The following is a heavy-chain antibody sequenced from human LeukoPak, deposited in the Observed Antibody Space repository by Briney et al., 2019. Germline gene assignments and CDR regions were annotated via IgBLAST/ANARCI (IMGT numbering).Heavy chain of an antibody. CDR3: ARVFHISPCYDNSGYFEG. J-gene: IGHJ1*01. CDR2: INVDGSSK. V-gene: IGHV3-74*01. Sequence: GGSLRLSCAASGFTFTIYWMHWVRQAPRKGLGWVSHINVDGSSKNYADSAEGRFTISRDNAKNTPYLRTSILRAEDTAVYYFARVFHISPCYDNSGYFEGWGQGTLVTVSS. CDR1: GFTFTIYW. D-gene: IGHD3-22*01.